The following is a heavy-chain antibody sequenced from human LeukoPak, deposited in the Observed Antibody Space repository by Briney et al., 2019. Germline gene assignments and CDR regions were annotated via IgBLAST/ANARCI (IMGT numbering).Heavy chain of an antibody. CDR1: GYSFTSYW. CDR2: IYPGDSDT. J-gene: IGHJ3*02. D-gene: IGHD6-19*01. CDR3: ARPEQWLESAFDI. V-gene: IGHV5-51*01. Sequence: GESLKISCKGSGYSFTSYWIGWVRQMPGKGLEWMGIIYPGDSDTRYSPSFQGQVTISADKSISTAYLQWSSLKASDTAMYYCARPEQWLESAFDIWGQGTMVTVSP.